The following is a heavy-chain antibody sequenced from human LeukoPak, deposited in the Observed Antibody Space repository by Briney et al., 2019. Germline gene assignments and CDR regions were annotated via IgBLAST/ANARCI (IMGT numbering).Heavy chain of an antibody. J-gene: IGHJ4*02. CDR3: ARGIILYPDTFDY. D-gene: IGHD2-8*01. Sequence: GGSLRLSCAASGFTFSSYAMSWVRQAPGKGLEWVSAISGSGGSTYYADSVKGRFTISRDNSKNTLYLQMNSLRAEDTAVYYCARGIILYPDTFDYWGQGTLVTVSS. CDR1: GFTFSSYA. CDR2: ISGSGGST. V-gene: IGHV3-23*01.